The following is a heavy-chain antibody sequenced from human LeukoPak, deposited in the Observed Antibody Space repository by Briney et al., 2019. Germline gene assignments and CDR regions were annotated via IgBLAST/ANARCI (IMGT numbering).Heavy chain of an antibody. Sequence: PGGSLRLSCAASGFTFSSYSMNWVRQAPGKGLEWVSSIGSSSSYIYYADSVKGRFTISRDNAKNSLYLQMNSLRAEDTAVYYCARGLHDFDYWGQGTLVTVSS. CDR3: ARGLHDFDY. CDR1: GFTFSSYS. J-gene: IGHJ4*02. V-gene: IGHV3-21*01. CDR2: IGSSSSYI.